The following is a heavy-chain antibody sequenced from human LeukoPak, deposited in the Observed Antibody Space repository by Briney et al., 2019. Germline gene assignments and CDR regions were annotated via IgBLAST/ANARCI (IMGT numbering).Heavy chain of an antibody. V-gene: IGHV1-2*02. J-gene: IGHJ1*01. D-gene: IGHD4-17*01. CDR2: INPNSGGT. CDR3: ARAYGDYVSGNLWYFQH. CDR1: GYTFTGYY. Sequence: GASVKVSCKASGYTFTGYYMHWVRQAPGQGLEWMGWINPNSGGTNYAQKFQGRVTMTRDTSISTAYMELSRLRSDDTAVYYCARAYGDYVSGNLWYFQHWGQGTLVTASS.